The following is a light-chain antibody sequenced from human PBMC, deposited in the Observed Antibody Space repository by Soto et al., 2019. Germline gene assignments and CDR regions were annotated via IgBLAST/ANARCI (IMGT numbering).Light chain of an antibody. J-gene: IGKJ5*01. CDR1: QSVSSSY. V-gene: IGKV3-20*01. CDR3: LQSGSPNR. CDR2: GAS. Sequence: ETVLTQPPGTLSLSSGERATLSFRASQSVSSSYLAWYQQKPGQAPRLLIYGASSRATGIPDRFSGSGSGTDFTLTISRLEPEDCPVYYCLQSGSPNRFGQGTLQEI.